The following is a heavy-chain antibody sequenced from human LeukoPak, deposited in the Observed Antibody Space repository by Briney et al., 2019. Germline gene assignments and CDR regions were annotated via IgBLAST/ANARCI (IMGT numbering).Heavy chain of an antibody. CDR2: IYHSGST. V-gene: IGHV4-59*01. J-gene: IGHJ4*02. CDR1: GGSISSYY. Sequence: SETLSLTCTVSGGSISSYYWSWIRQPPGKGLEWIGSIYHSGSTYYNPSLKSRVTISVDTSKNQFSLKLSSVTAADTAVYYCARGSPVAGTLLDYWGQGTLVTVSS. CDR3: ARGSPVAGTLLDY. D-gene: IGHD6-19*01.